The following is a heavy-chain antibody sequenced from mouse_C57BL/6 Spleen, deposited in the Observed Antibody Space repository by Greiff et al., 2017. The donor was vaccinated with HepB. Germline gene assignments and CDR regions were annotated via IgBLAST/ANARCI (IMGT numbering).Heavy chain of an antibody. V-gene: IGHV1-80*01. CDR2: IYPGDGDT. J-gene: IGHJ3*01. CDR1: GYAFSSYW. D-gene: IGHD1-1*01. Sequence: QVQLQQSGAELVKPGASVKISCKASGYAFSSYWMNWVKQRPGKGLEWIGQIYPGDGDTNYNGKFKGKATLTADKSSSTAYMQLSSLTSEDSAVYYCARRGGSSRAWFAYWGQGTLVTVSA. CDR3: ARRGGSSRAWFAY.